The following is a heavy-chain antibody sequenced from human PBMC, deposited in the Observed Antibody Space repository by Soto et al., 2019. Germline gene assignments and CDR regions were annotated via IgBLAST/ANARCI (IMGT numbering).Heavy chain of an antibody. V-gene: IGHV1-18*04. Sequence: ASVKVSCKASGYTFTSYGISWVRQAPGQGLEWMGWISAYNGNTNYAQKLQGRVTMTTDTSTSTAYMELRSLRSVDTAVYYCARDTNYAHDWFNPCRQGTLVTVSS. J-gene: IGHJ5*02. CDR3: ARDTNYAHDWFNP. D-gene: IGHD4-4*01. CDR1: GYTFTSYG. CDR2: ISAYNGNT.